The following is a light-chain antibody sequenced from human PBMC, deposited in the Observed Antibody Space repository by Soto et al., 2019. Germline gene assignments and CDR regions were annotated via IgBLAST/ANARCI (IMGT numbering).Light chain of an antibody. CDR3: QQVNVYPST. CDR2: AAS. CDR1: QSISSW. J-gene: IGKJ4*01. V-gene: IGKV1-5*01. Sequence: DIEMTQSSSTLSASVGDIFTITFRASQSISSWLAWYQQKPGKAPKLLIYAASTLQSGVPSRFSGSGSGTDFTLTISSLQPEDFATYYCQQVNVYPSTFGGGTKVDIK.